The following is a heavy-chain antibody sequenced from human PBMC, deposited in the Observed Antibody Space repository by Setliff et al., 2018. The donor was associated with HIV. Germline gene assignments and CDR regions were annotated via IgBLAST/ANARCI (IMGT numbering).Heavy chain of an antibody. CDR2: ISDYNGNT. J-gene: IGHJ6*03. CDR3: ARARPYNWNYVGYYYMDV. D-gene: IGHD1-7*01. Sequence: ASVKVSCKASGYSFTNYGISWVRQAPGQGLEWMGWISDYNGNTNYAQKLQGRVTMTTDTSTSTAYMELRSLRSDDTAVYYCARARPYNWNYVGYYYMDVWGKGTTVTVSS. V-gene: IGHV1-18*01. CDR1: GYSFTNYG.